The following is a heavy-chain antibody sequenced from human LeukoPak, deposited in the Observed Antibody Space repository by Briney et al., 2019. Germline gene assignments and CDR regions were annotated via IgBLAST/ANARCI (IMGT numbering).Heavy chain of an antibody. CDR2: IHNSGRT. CDR3: ARAKVQGSYRPFDY. J-gene: IGHJ4*02. CDR1: GGSVSSYY. V-gene: IGHV4-4*08. D-gene: IGHD3-16*02. Sequence: KPSETLSLTCSVSGGSVSSYYWSWIRQSPGKGLGWIGYIHNSGRTNYNPSLKSRVTGFVDTSKNQVSLRLSSVTAADTAVYYCARAKVQGSYRPFDYWGQGTLVTVSS.